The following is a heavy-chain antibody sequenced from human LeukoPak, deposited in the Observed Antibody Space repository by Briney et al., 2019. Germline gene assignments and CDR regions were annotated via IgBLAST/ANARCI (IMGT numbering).Heavy chain of an antibody. CDR2: IIPIFGTA. Sequence: GASVKVSCKASGGTFISYAISWVRQAPGQGLEWMGGIIPIFGTANYAQKFQGRVTITADESTSTAYMELSSLRSEDTAVYYCARGYCSSTSCGHRFDYWGQGTLVTVSS. CDR3: ARGYCSSTSCGHRFDY. CDR1: GGTFISYA. J-gene: IGHJ4*02. D-gene: IGHD2-2*01. V-gene: IGHV1-69*13.